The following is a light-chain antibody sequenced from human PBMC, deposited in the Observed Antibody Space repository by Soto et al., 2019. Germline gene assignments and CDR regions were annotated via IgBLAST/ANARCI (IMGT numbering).Light chain of an antibody. CDR1: QTISNY. CDR3: QQSYSNPWT. CDR2: GAS. J-gene: IGKJ1*01. Sequence: DIQMTQSPSSLSASVGDRVTITCRASQTISNYLNWYQQSPGKAPRLLIYGASSLQSGVPSRFGGSGSGTDFTLTISSLQPEDFATYYCQQSYSNPWTFGQGTKVEIK. V-gene: IGKV1-39*01.